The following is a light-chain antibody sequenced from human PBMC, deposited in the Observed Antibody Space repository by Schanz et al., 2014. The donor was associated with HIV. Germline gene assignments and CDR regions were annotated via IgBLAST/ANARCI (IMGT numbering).Light chain of an antibody. V-gene: IGKV1-5*03. Sequence: DIQMTQSPSTLSASVGDRVTITCRASQSISNWLAWYQQKSGKAPKPLIFKASTLQSGVPSRFSGSGSGTVFTLTISSLQPDDSATYYCQQYDAYPWTFGQGTKVEIK. CDR1: QSISNW. CDR3: QQYDAYPWT. J-gene: IGKJ1*01. CDR2: KAS.